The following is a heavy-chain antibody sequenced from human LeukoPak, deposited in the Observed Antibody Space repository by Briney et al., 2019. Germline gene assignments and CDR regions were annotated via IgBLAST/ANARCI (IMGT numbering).Heavy chain of an antibody. D-gene: IGHD3-16*02. J-gene: IGHJ4*02. V-gene: IGHV1-2*02. CDR3: ARGPGDYVWGSYRPFDY. CDR1: GYTFTGYY. Sequence: GASVKVSCKASGYTFTGYYMHWVRQAPGQGLEWMGWINPNSGGTNHAQKFQGRVTMTRDTSISTAYMELSRLRSDDTAVYYCARGPGDYVWGSYRPFDYWGQGTLVTVSS. CDR2: INPNSGGT.